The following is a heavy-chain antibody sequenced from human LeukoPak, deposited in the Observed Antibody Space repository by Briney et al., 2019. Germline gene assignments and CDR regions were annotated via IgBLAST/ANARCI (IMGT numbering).Heavy chain of an antibody. CDR2: IYPGDSDT. CDR1: GYSFTSYW. D-gene: IGHD3-22*01. V-gene: IGHV5-51*01. J-gene: IGHJ4*02. Sequence: GESLKISCKGSGYSFTSYWIGWVRQMPGKGLEWMGIIYPGDSDTRYSPSFQGQVTISADKSISTAYLQWSNLKASDTAMYYCARGEYYYDSSGYYYLGYFDYWGQGTLVTVSS. CDR3: ARGEYYYDSSGYYYLGYFDY.